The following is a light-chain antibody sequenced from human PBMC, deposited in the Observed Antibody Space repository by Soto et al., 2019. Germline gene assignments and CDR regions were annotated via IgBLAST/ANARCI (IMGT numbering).Light chain of an antibody. J-gene: IGLJ3*02. Sequence: QSVLTQPPSASGTPGQRVTISCSGSSSNIGNNAVIWYRQFPGTAPKLLIYNSNQRPSGVPDRFSGSKSGTSGSMAISGLQSEDEADYYWAAWDDSLGGLFGGGTKLTVL. CDR1: SSNIGNNA. CDR3: AAWDDSLGGL. V-gene: IGLV1-44*01. CDR2: NSN.